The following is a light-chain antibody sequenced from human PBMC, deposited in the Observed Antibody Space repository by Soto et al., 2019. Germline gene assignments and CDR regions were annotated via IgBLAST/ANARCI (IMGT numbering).Light chain of an antibody. CDR3: MQALQTPLT. Sequence: DLVMTQSPLSLPVTPGEPASISCRSSQSLLHSNGYNYLDWYLQKPGQSPQLLISLGSNRASGVPDRFSGSGSATDFTLKISRVEAEDVGVYYCMQALQTPLTFGQGTKLEIK. J-gene: IGKJ2*01. V-gene: IGKV2-28*01. CDR1: QSLLHSNGYNY. CDR2: LGS.